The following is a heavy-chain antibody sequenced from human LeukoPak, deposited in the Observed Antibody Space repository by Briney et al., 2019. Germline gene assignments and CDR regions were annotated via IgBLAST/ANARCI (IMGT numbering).Heavy chain of an antibody. J-gene: IGHJ6*03. D-gene: IGHD5-18*01. CDR2: IYYNGST. CDR3: ARTTEGGYTYGYFYYYYMDV. Sequence: SETLSLTCTVSGGSISSYYWSWIRQPPGKGLGWVGYIYYNGSTNYKSSLKSRVTISVDTSKNQFSLKLSSVTAADTAVYYCARTTEGGYTYGYFYYYYMDVWGKGTTVTISS. V-gene: IGHV4-59*01. CDR1: GGSISSYY.